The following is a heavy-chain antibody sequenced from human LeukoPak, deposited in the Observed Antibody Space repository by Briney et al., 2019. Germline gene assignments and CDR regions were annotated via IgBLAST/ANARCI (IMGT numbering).Heavy chain of an antibody. Sequence: PGGSLRLSCVASGGTFGDYGMSWVPQPPGKGLEWVSGINWDGTNTHYADSVKGRFTIARDNAENSLYLQMNSLTDADTAFYCVKDLSSNWLSFDYWGRGTLVTVSS. CDR2: INWDGTNT. V-gene: IGHV3-20*04. CDR1: GGTFGDYG. D-gene: IGHD1-1*01. J-gene: IGHJ4*02. CDR3: KDLSSNWLSFDY.